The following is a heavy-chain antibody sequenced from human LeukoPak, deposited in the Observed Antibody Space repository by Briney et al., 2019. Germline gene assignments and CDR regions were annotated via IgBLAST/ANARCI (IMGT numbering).Heavy chain of an antibody. D-gene: IGHD3-10*01. CDR3: AKSNYGYDYYYGMDV. Sequence: GGSLRLSCAASGFTFSSYAMNWVRQAPGKGLEWVSAISGSGGSTYYADSVKGRFTISRDNSKNSLYLQMNSLRAEDTALYYCAKSNYGYDYYYGMDVWGQGTTVTVSS. CDR2: ISGSGGST. V-gene: IGHV3-23*01. CDR1: GFTFSSYA. J-gene: IGHJ6*02.